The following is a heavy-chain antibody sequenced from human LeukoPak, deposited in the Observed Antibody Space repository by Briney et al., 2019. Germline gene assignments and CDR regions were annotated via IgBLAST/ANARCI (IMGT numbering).Heavy chain of an antibody. CDR3: ARGRASYSSGWYSVPNRKQYYFDY. CDR1: GFTFSTYW. D-gene: IGHD6-19*01. Sequence: GGSLRLSCAASGFTFSTYWMSWVRQAPGKGLEWVATIKQDGGEKYYVDSVKGRFTISRDNAENSLYLQMDSLRAEDTAVYYCARGRASYSSGWYSVPNRKQYYFDYWGQGTLVTVSS. J-gene: IGHJ4*02. V-gene: IGHV3-7*01. CDR2: IKQDGGEK.